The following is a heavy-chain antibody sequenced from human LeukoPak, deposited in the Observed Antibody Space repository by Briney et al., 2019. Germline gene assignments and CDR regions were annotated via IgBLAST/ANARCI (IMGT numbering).Heavy chain of an antibody. D-gene: IGHD1-26*01. Sequence: GGSLRLSCAASGFIFSNNYMSWAPQAPGKGLEWVSIISTRGTTYYADSVKGRFTISRDNSQNTLYLQMNSLRAEDTAVYYCATRGRSGYYYGMDVWGQGTTVTVSS. J-gene: IGHJ6*02. V-gene: IGHV3-66*01. CDR3: ATRGRSGYYYGMDV. CDR2: ISTRGTT. CDR1: GFIFSNNY.